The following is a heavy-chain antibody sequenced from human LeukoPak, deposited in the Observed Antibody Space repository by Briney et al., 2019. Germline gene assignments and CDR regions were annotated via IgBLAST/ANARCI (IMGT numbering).Heavy chain of an antibody. CDR1: RFTLSTYN. V-gene: IGHV3-48*01. CDR2: ISSSSSTI. CDR3: ARAFGY. J-gene: IGHJ4*02. Sequence: GGSLRLSCAASRFTLSTYNRYWVRQDPRKGLEWVSHISSSSSTIYYADSVKGRFTISRDNAKNSLYLQMNSLRAEDTAVYYCARAFGYWGQGTLVTVSS. D-gene: IGHD3-10*01.